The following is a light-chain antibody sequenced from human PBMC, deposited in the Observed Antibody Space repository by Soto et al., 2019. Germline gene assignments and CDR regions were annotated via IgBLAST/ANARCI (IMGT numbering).Light chain of an antibody. CDR2: GAS. Sequence: EIVLIQSPATLSLSPGERATLSCRASQSVSSNLAWYQQKPGQAPRLLIYGASTRATGIPARFSGSGSGTEFALTISSLQSEDFAVYYCQQYNNWPTWTFGQGTKVDIK. J-gene: IGKJ1*01. CDR1: QSVSSN. V-gene: IGKV3-15*01. CDR3: QQYNNWPTWT.